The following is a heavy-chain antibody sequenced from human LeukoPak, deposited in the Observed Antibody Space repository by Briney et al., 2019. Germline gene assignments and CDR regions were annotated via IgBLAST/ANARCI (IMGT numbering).Heavy chain of an antibody. J-gene: IGHJ6*02. Sequence: GGSLRLSCAASGFTVSSNYMSWVRQAPGKGLEWVSVIYSGGSTYYADSVKGRFTISRDNSKNTLYLQMNSLRAEDTAVYYCAKDLLGWFGELWVDVWGQGTTVTVSS. CDR2: IYSGGST. CDR1: GFTVSSNY. CDR3: AKDLLGWFGELWVDV. D-gene: IGHD3-10*01. V-gene: IGHV3-53*01.